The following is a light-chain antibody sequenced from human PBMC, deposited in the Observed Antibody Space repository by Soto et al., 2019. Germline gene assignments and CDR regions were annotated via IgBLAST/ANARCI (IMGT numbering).Light chain of an antibody. J-gene: IGLJ1*01. CDR1: SSDVGGYNY. V-gene: IGLV2-14*01. Sequence: QSVLTQPASVSGSPGQPITISCTGTSSDVGGYNYVSWYQQHPGKAPKLMIYDVSNRPSGVSNRFSGSKSGNTASLTISGLQAEDEADYYCSSYTSSSTPWVFGTGTKVTVL. CDR3: SSYTSSSTPWV. CDR2: DVS.